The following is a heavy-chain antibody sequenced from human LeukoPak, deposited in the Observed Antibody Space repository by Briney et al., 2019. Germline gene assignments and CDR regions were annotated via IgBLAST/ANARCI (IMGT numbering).Heavy chain of an antibody. CDR1: GFSFSSYS. D-gene: IGHD5/OR15-5a*01. J-gene: IGHJ6*02. V-gene: IGHV3-48*04. CDR3: ARVSSYYDMDV. CDR2: ISSSSSTI. Sequence: GGSLKLSCAASGFSFSSYSINWVRQAPGKGLEWVSYISSSSSTIYYANSVKGRFTISRDNAWNSLYLQMNSLRAEDTAVYYCARVSSYYDMDVWGQGTTVTVSS.